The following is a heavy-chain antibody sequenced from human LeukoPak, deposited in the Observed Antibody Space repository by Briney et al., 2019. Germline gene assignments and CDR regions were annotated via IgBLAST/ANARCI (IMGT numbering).Heavy chain of an antibody. CDR1: GFTFSDYG. CDR2: ISGSGGSP. J-gene: IGHJ4*02. D-gene: IGHD6-13*01. V-gene: IGHV3-23*01. CDR3: AKGSDTSSWLLDF. Sequence: GGSLRLSCEASGFTFSDYGMHWVRQAPGKGLEWVSAISGSGGSPYYADSVKGRFTISRDNSKNTLYLQMNSLRAEDTAIYFCAKGSDTSSWLLDFWGQGTLVTVSS.